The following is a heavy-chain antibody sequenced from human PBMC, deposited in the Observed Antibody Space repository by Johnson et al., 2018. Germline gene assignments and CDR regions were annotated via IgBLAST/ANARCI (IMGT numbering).Heavy chain of an antibody. CDR3: ARDPSRDLYYYYGMDV. CDR1: GGTFSSYA. CDR2: IIPLFGTA. J-gene: IGHJ6*02. V-gene: IGHV1-69*01. Sequence: VQLVESGAEVKKPGSSVKVSCKASGGTFSSYAISWVRQAPGQGLEWMGGIIPLFGTANYAQRFQGRVTITADESTSTAYMELSSLRSEDTAVYYCARDPSRDLYYYYGMDVWGQGTTVTVSS.